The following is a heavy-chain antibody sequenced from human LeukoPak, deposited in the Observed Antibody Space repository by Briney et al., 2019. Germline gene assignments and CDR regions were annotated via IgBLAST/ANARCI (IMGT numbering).Heavy chain of an antibody. J-gene: IGHJ6*03. D-gene: IGHD1-1*01. V-gene: IGHV3-30*18. CDR1: GFTFSSYG. CDR2: ISYDENHK. CDR3: AKDPSFRTNYYYYYMDV. Sequence: GRPLRLSCAASGFTFSSYGMHWVRQAPGKGLEWVAVISYDENHKYYADSVKGRFTISRDNSKNTLYLQMNSLRVEDTAVYYCAKDPSFRTNYYYYYMDVWGKGTTVTVSS.